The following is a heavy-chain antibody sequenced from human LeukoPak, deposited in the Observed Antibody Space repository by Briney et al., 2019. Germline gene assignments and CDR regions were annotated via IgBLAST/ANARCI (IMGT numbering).Heavy chain of an antibody. CDR2: IKSKTDGGTT. D-gene: IGHD6-19*01. V-gene: IGHV3-15*01. Sequence: GGSLRLSCAASGFTFSNAWVSWVRQAPGKGLEWVGRIKSKTDGGTTDYAAPVKGRFTISRDDSKNTLYQQMNSLKTEDTAVYYCTTGQWLAQYYFDYWGQGTLVTVSS. CDR1: GFTFSNAW. CDR3: TTGQWLAQYYFDY. J-gene: IGHJ4*02.